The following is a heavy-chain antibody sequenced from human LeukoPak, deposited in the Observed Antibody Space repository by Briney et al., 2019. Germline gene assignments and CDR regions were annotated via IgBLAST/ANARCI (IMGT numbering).Heavy chain of an antibody. J-gene: IGHJ4*02. D-gene: IGHD5/OR15-5a*01. V-gene: IGHV3-30*18. CDR3: AKVPFLESIKSSTAY. Sequence: PGGSLRLSCAASGFTFTSYGMHWVRQTPGKGLEWVAVISFDGYNKYYADSVRGRFTISRDNSKNTLYLHMNSLRVEDTAVYYCAKVPFLESIKSSTAYWGQGTLVTVSS. CDR2: ISFDGYNK. CDR1: GFTFTSYG.